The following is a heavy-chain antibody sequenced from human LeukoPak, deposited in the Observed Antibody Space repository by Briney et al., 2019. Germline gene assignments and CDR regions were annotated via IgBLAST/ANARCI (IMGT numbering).Heavy chain of an antibody. CDR2: ISESGGTT. J-gene: IGHJ4*02. V-gene: IGHV3-23*01. Sequence: GGSLRLSCAASGFTFNNYAMNWVRQAPGKGLEWVSSISESGGTTDYADSVKGRFTISRDNSKNTVYLQMNSLRAEDTAVYYCAKGGSYRSQPYFDYWGQGTPVTVSS. CDR1: GFTFNNYA. D-gene: IGHD3-16*02. CDR3: AKGGSYRSQPYFDY.